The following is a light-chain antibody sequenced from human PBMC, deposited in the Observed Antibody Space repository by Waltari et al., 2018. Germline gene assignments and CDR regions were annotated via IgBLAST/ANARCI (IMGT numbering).Light chain of an antibody. J-gene: IGLJ3*02. CDR3: SSYTSSSSRL. CDR1: SSYVGAYKY. Sequence: QSALTQPASVSGSPGQSITISCTGTSSYVGAYKYVSWYQQHPGKAPKLMIFDVSNRPSGVSTRVSGAKSGNTGSRTISGLQAEDEAVYHCSSYTSSSSRLFGGGTKVTVL. CDR2: DVS. V-gene: IGLV2-14*03.